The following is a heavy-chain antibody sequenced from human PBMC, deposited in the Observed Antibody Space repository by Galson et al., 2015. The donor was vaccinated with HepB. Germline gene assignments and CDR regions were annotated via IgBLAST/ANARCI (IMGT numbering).Heavy chain of an antibody. D-gene: IGHD3-16*01. CDR2: ISVYNGHT. V-gene: IGHV1-18*04. CDR1: GYTFTSYG. J-gene: IGHJ6*02. Sequence: SVKVSCKASGYTFTSYGISWVRQAPEQGLEWVGWISVYNGHTHYAQKLQGRVTMTTDTSTSTAYMELRSLRSDDTAVYYCARHRPYSYGKTGMEVWGQGTTVTVSS. CDR3: ARHRPYSYGKTGMEV.